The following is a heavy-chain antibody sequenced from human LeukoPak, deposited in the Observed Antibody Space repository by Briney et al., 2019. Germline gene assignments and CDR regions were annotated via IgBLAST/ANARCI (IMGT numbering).Heavy chain of an antibody. V-gene: IGHV3-66*01. CDR2: IYSDGST. J-gene: IGHJ5*02. CDR3: ANYHSGPIIDWFDP. D-gene: IGHD3-10*01. CDR1: GFTVSRNY. Sequence: GGSLRLSCAASGFTVSRNYMSWVRQAPGKGLEWVSFIYSDGSTYYADSVKGRFTISRDNSENTLYLHMNSLRVEDTAVYYCANYHSGPIIDWFDPWGQGTLVTVSS.